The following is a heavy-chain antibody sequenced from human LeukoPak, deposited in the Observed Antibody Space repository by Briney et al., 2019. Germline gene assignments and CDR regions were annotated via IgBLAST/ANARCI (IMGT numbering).Heavy chain of an antibody. CDR2: VSHDGRNK. V-gene: IGHV3-30*04. CDR1: TFTFNTDV. J-gene: IGHJ3*02. D-gene: IGHD3-22*01. Sequence: GGSLRLSCAASTFTFNTDVMHWVRQAPGKGLEWLAVVSHDGRNKQYADSVEVRFTMSKDNSKNTVSLEMSSLGPEDTALYYCAKEAYSSGHAGTFKIWGQGTMVIVSS. CDR3: AKEAYSSGHAGTFKI.